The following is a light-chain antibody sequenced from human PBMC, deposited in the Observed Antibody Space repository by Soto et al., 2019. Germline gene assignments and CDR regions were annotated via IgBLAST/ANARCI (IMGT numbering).Light chain of an antibody. V-gene: IGKV3-15*01. J-gene: IGKJ4*01. CDR3: QQYNNWPPLT. Sequence: EIVMTQSPATLSVSPGERATLSCRASQSVSSNLAWYQQKPGQAPRLLIYGASTRATGIPARFSGSGSGTEFTRTISSLQSADLAVYYCQQYNNWPPLTFGGGTKVEIK. CDR2: GAS. CDR1: QSVSSN.